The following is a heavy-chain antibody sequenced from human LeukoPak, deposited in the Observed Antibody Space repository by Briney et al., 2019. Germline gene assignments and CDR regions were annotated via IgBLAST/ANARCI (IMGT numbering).Heavy chain of an antibody. CDR2: IIPIFGTA. V-gene: IGHV1-69*13. D-gene: IGHD2-2*01. J-gene: IGHJ4*02. CDR3: ARGPSGPAAMLDYFDY. CDR1: GGTFSSYA. Sequence: ASVKVSCKASGGTFSSYAISWVRQAPGQGLEWMGGIIPIFGTATYAQKFQGRVTITADESTSTAYMELSSLRSEDTAVYYCARGPSGPAAMLDYFDYWAREPWSPSPQ.